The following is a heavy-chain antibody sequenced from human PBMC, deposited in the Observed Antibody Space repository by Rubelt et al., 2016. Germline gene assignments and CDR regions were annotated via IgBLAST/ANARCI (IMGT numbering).Heavy chain of an antibody. V-gene: IGHV1-18*01. CDR2: ISAYDGNT. CDR1: DYTFTSYG. D-gene: IGHD1-1*01. Sequence: QVQLVQSGAEVKKPGASVKVSCKASDYTFTSYGISWVRQAPGQGLEWMGWISAYDGNTNYAQKLQGRVTMTTDTSTSTAYMELRGLRSDDTAVYFCARDQLALYAFDIWGQGTMVTVSS. CDR3: ARDQLALYAFDI. J-gene: IGHJ3*02.